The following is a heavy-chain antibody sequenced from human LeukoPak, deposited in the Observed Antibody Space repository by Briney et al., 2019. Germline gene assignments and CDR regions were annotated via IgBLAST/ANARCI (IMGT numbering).Heavy chain of an antibody. D-gene: IGHD3-22*01. CDR2: INSDGSSI. CDR1: GFTFSRYW. V-gene: IGHV3-74*03. J-gene: IGHJ4*02. CDR3: ARGGSGYYV. Sequence: GGSLRLSCAAYGFTFSRYWMHWVRHVPGKGLVWVSRINSDGSSIMYADTVKRRLTISRDNAKNTLYLQMDSLRAEDTAVYYCARGGSGYYVWGQGTLVTVSS.